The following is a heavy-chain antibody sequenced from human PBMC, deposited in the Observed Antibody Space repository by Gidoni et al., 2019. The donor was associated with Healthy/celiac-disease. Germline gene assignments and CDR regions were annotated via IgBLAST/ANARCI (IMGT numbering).Heavy chain of an antibody. D-gene: IGHD2-15*01. CDR2: ISWDGGST. Sequence: EVQLVESGGVVVQPGGSLRLSCAASGFTFADYTMHWVRQAPGKGLEWVSLISWDGGSTYYADSVKGRFTISRDNSKNSLYLQMNSLRTEDTALYYCAKSAARSLYYYYMDVWGKGTTVTVSS. CDR3: AKSAARSLYYYYMDV. J-gene: IGHJ6*03. V-gene: IGHV3-43*01. CDR1: GFTFADYT.